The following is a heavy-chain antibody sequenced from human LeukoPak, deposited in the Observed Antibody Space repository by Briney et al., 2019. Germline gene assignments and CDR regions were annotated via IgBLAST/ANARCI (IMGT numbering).Heavy chain of an antibody. V-gene: IGHV3-33*01. J-gene: IGHJ4*02. D-gene: IGHD2-21*02. CDR2: IWYDGSTK. Sequence: GGSLRLSCAASGFTFSNYGMHWVRQAPGGGLEWVAVIWYDGSTKYNPDTVKGRSTISRDNSKNTLYLQMNSLRAEDAAVYYCARAFGDNVSSAPLIDYWGQGSLVTVSS. CDR3: ARAFGDNVSSAPLIDY. CDR1: GFTFSNYG.